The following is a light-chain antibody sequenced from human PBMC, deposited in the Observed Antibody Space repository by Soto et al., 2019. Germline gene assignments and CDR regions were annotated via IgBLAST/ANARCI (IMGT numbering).Light chain of an antibody. CDR2: SNY. CDR1: NSNIGSKT. V-gene: IGLV1-44*01. J-gene: IGLJ1*01. Sequence: SVLTQPPSTSGTPGQRVTISCSGSNSNIGSKTVNWYQHLPGTAPKLLIYSNYQRPSGVPDRFSGSKSGTSASLAVSGLQSEDEGDYYCAAWDDSLNGYVFGTGTKLTVL. CDR3: AAWDDSLNGYV.